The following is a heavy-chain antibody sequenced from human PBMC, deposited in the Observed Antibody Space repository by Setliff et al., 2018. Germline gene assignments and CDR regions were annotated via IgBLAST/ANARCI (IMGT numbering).Heavy chain of an antibody. Sequence: RGGSLRLSCEGSGITFSNYDMSWVRQAPGKGLEWVAVFTGGGGGGTTFYADSVRGRFTISRDTSKNTLFLQMNRLRAEDTALYYCAPHPNLNGDFWGQGTLVTVSS. V-gene: IGHV3-23*01. CDR2: FTGGGGGGTT. CDR3: APHPNLNGDF. J-gene: IGHJ4*02. CDR1: GITFSNYD.